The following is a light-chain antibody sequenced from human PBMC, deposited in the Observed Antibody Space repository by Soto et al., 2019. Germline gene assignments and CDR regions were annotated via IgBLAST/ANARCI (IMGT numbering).Light chain of an antibody. CDR3: QQRSSYPLT. Sequence: EIVLTQSPATLSLSPGERASLSCRASQSVSYSLSSYQQQPGQAPTLLIYDASNRAPAIPARFSGTGSGTDFTLTISSLAPEVLVVYYCQQRSSYPLTFGGGTNLGIK. V-gene: IGKV3-11*01. CDR2: DAS. J-gene: IGKJ4*01. CDR1: QSVSYS.